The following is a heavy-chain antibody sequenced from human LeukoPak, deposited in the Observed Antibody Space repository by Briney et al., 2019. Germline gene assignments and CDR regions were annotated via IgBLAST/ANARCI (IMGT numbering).Heavy chain of an antibody. V-gene: IGHV4-39*07. CDR3: ARYGGWYGFDY. J-gene: IGHJ4*02. CDR2: IYYSGST. Sequence: SETLSLTCTVSGGSISSSSYYWGWIRQPPGKGLEWIGSIYYSGSTYYNPSLKSRVTISVDTSKNQFSLKLSSVTAADTAVYYCARYGGWYGFDYWGQGTLVTVSS. D-gene: IGHD6-19*01. CDR1: GGSISSSSYY.